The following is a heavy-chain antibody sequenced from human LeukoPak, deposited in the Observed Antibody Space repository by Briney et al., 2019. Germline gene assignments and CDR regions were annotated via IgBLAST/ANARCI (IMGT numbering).Heavy chain of an antibody. CDR2: VYHSGST. CDR1: GYSISSGYY. Sequence: SSETLSLTCTVSGYSISSGYYWGWIRQPPGKGLEWIGSVYHSGSTYYNPSLKSRVTISVDTSKNQFSLKLSSVTAADTAVYYCASYESGGDAFDIWGQGIMVTVSS. V-gene: IGHV4-38-2*02. J-gene: IGHJ3*02. CDR3: ASYESGGDAFDI. D-gene: IGHD3-3*01.